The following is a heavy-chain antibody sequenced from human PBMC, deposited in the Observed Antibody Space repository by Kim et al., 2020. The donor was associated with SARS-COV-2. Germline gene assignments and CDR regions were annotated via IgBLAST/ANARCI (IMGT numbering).Heavy chain of an antibody. J-gene: IGHJ4*02. CDR1: GDTINRSPYF. CDR3: ARQGLGSGYDSPPAYFDH. D-gene: IGHD5-12*01. CDR2: IYSSGTT. V-gene: IGHV4-39*01. Sequence: GSLSLTCTVSGDTINRSPYFWGWVRQPPGKGLQWIGSIYSSGTTYSSPSLSSRVTLSVDMSENQFSLRLTSVTVAETAVYYCARQGLGSGYDSPPAYFDHWGQGILVTVSS.